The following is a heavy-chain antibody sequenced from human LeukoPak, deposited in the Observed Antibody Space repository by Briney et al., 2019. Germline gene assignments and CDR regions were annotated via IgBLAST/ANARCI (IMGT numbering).Heavy chain of an antibody. CDR1: GGTFISYA. V-gene: IGHV1-69*13. D-gene: IGHD6-13*01. Sequence: SVKVSCKASGGTFISYAISWVRQAPGQGLEWMGGIIPIFGTANYAQKFQGRVTITEDESTSTAYMELSSLRSEDTAVYYCAREFVGGPAAGVYYYYYGMDVWGQGTTVTVSS. CDR2: IIPIFGTA. J-gene: IGHJ6*02. CDR3: AREFVGGPAAGVYYYYYGMDV.